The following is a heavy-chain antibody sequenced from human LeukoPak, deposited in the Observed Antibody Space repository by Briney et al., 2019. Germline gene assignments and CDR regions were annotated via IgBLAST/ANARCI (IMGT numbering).Heavy chain of an antibody. D-gene: IGHD2-2*02. CDR2: INPNSGGT. J-gene: IGHJ4*02. CDR3: ATLGYCSSTSCYTFDY. Sequence: ASVKVSCKASGYTFTGYYMHWVRQAPGQGLEWMGWINPNSGGTNYAQKFQGRVTMTRGTSISTAYMELSRLRSDDTAVYYCATLGYCSSTSCYTFDYWGQGTLVTVSS. CDR1: GYTFTGYY. V-gene: IGHV1-2*02.